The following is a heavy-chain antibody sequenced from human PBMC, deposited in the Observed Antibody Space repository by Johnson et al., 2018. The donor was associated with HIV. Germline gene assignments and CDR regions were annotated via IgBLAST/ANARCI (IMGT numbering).Heavy chain of an antibody. Sequence: MQLVESGGGLIQPGGSLRLSCAASGFIVSSNYMSWVRQAPGKGLEWVSYISSSGNTIYYADSVKGRFTISRDNSKNTLYLQMNSLRAEDTAVYYCAKDGYYDFWSGYHGADAFDIWGQGTVVAVSS. CDR2: ISSSGNTI. V-gene: IGHV3-48*01. CDR3: AKDGYYDFWSGYHGADAFDI. CDR1: GFIVSSNY. D-gene: IGHD3-3*01. J-gene: IGHJ3*02.